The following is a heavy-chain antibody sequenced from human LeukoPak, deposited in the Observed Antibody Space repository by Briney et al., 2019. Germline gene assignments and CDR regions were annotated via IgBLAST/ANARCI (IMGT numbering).Heavy chain of an antibody. D-gene: IGHD2-15*01. J-gene: IGHJ5*02. CDR3: ASTSPVVQSNWFDP. CDR1: GGSISSYY. V-gene: IGHV4-34*01. Sequence: PSETLSLTCTVSGGSISSYYWSWIRQPPGKGLEWIGEINHSGSTNYNPSLKSRVAISVDTSKNQFSLKLSSVTAADTAVYYCASTSPVVQSNWFDPWGQGTLVTVSS. CDR2: INHSGST.